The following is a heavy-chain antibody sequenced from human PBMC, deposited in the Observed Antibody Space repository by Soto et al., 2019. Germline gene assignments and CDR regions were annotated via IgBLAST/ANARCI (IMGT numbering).Heavy chain of an antibody. CDR3: AGTYYYDLHAFDI. Sequence: PGGSLRLSCAASGFTFSSYGMHWVRQAPGKGLEWVAVISYDGSNKNYADSVKGRFTISRDNSKNTLYLQMNSLRAEDTAVYYCAGTYYYDLHAFDIWGQGTTVTVSS. CDR2: ISYDGSNK. D-gene: IGHD3-22*01. CDR1: GFTFSSYG. J-gene: IGHJ3*02. V-gene: IGHV3-30*03.